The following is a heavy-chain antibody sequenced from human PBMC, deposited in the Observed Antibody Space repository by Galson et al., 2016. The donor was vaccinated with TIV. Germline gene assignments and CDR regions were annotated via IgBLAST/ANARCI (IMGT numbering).Heavy chain of an antibody. CDR3: FQWLLDS. D-gene: IGHD3-22*01. CDR1: GFTFGPFK. Sequence: SLRLSCAASGFTFGPFKMGWVRQVPGKGLVWVSSIGSRSSDKFYGDSVKGRFTISRDNTKNSLFLQMNSLRAEDTAVYYCFQWLLDSWGPGTLVTVSS. V-gene: IGHV3-21*06. CDR2: IGSRSSDK. J-gene: IGHJ4*02.